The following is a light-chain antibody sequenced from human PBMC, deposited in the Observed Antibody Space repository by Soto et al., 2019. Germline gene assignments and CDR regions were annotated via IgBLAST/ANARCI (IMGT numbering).Light chain of an antibody. CDR2: ATS. J-gene: IGKJ1*01. V-gene: IGKV3-20*01. CDR1: QIVSSTY. Sequence: IVLTQSPGTLSLSPGERATLSCRASQIVSSTYLAWYQQKPGQAPRLLIFATSNRATDIPDRFSGSGSGTNFTLTISRLEPEDFAVYFCQHYGSFGQGTKVDIK. CDR3: QHYGS.